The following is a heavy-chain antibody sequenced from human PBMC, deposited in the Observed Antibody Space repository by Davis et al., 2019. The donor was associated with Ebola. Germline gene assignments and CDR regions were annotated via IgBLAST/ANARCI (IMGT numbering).Heavy chain of an antibody. CDR3: ARGRHIVVVIAIHRPFDY. CDR1: GGSFSGYY. J-gene: IGHJ4*02. V-gene: IGHV4-34*01. Sequence: PSETLSLTCAVYGGSFSGYYWSWIRQPPGKGLEWIGEINYSGSTNYNPSLKSRVTISVDTSKNQFSLKLSSVTAADTAVYYCARGRHIVVVIAIHRPFDYWGQGTLVTVSS. D-gene: IGHD2-21*01. CDR2: INYSGST.